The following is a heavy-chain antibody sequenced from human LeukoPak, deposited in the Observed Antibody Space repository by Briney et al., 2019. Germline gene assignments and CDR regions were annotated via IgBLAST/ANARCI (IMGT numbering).Heavy chain of an antibody. CDR3: ARDRVGLTWTTPFDY. CDR2: IIPIFGTA. Sequence: GASVKVSCKASGGTFSSYAISWVRLAPGQGLEWMGGIIPIFGTANYAQKFQGRVTITADESTSTAYMELSSLRSEDTAVYYCARDRVGLTWTTPFDYWGQGTLVTVSS. CDR1: GGTFSSYA. J-gene: IGHJ4*02. V-gene: IGHV1-69*13. D-gene: IGHD4-17*01.